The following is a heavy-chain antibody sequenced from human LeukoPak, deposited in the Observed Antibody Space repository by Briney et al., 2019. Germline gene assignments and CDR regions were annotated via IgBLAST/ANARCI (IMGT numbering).Heavy chain of an antibody. CDR3: ARGCPGQQLVRWRVNYYYYMDV. J-gene: IGHJ6*03. CDR1: GGSFSGYY. Sequence: PSETLSLTCAVYGGSFSGYYWSWIRQPPGKGLEWIGEINHSGSTNYNPSLKSRVTISVDTSKNQFSLKLSSVTAADTAVYYCARGCPGQQLVRWRVNYYYYMDVWGKGTTVTVSS. D-gene: IGHD6-13*01. CDR2: INHSGST. V-gene: IGHV4-34*01.